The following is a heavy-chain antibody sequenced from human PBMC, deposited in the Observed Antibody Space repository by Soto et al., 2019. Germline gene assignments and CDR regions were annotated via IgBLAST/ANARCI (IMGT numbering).Heavy chain of an antibody. D-gene: IGHD6-13*01. CDR2: ISGSGGST. V-gene: IGHV3-23*01. J-gene: IGHJ6*02. Sequence: PGGSLRLSCAASGFTFSSYAMSWVRQAPGKGLEWVSAISGSGGSTYYADSVKGRFTISRDNSKNTLYLQMNSLRAEDTAVYYCAKDLGAHSSSWYPDYYYGMDVWGQVTTVTVSS. CDR1: GFTFSSYA. CDR3: AKDLGAHSSSWYPDYYYGMDV.